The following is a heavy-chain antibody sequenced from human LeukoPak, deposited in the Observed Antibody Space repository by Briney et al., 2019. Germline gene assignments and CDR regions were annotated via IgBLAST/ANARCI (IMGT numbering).Heavy chain of an antibody. CDR2: INSDGSNT. V-gene: IGHV3-74*01. CDR3: ARAVSGWQAIDY. D-gene: IGHD6-19*01. J-gene: IGHJ4*02. Sequence: GGSLRLSCAASGMTFSSSWMYWVRQAPGKGLVWVSDINSDGSNTRYADSVRGRFTISRDNAKEMVHLQMDSLRAEDTAVYYCARAVSGWQAIDYWGQGTLVTVSS. CDR1: GMTFSSSW.